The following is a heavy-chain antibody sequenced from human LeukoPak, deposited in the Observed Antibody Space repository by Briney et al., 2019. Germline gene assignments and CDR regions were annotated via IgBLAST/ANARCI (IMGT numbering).Heavy chain of an antibody. J-gene: IGHJ6*03. D-gene: IGHD6-6*01. CDR3: ARDFSSSSTVYYYYYMDV. CDR2: ISYSGTT. V-gene: IGHV4-39*07. CDR1: GGSISSRPYY. Sequence: SETLSLTCTVSGGSISSRPYYWGWVRQPPGKGLEWIGTISYSGTTYYSPSLKSRVTISLDTSKIQFSLKLSSVTAADTAIYYCARDFSSSSTVYYYYYMDVWGKGTTVTVSS.